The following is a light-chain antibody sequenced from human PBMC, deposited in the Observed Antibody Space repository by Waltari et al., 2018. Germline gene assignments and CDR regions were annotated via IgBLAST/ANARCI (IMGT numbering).Light chain of an antibody. CDR3: HQYYSDPPTT. J-gene: IGKJ1*01. Sequence: IVLTQSPDSLAVSLGERATINCRSSQSLFYSSNNKNYLAWYQKKTGQPPKMLIYWASTRESGVPDRLSGSGFGTDFSLTISNLQAEDVAVYYCHQYYSDPPTTFGQGTKVEIK. CDR1: QSLFYSSNNKNY. CDR2: WAS. V-gene: IGKV4-1*01.